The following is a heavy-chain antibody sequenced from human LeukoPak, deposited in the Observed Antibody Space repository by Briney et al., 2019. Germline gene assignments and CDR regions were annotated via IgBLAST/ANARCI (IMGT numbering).Heavy chain of an antibody. CDR2: IYSGGST. CDR3: ARGGSTGYFDY. Sequence: PGGSLRLSCAASGFTFSSYWMSWVRQAPGKGLEWVSVIYSGGSTYYADSVKGRFTISRDNSKNTLYLQMNSLRAEDAAVYYCARGGSTGYFDYWGQGTLVTVSS. CDR1: GFTFSSYW. J-gene: IGHJ4*02. V-gene: IGHV3-53*01. D-gene: IGHD3-16*01.